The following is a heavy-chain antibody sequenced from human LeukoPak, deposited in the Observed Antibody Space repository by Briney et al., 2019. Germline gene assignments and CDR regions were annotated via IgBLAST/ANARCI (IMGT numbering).Heavy chain of an antibody. CDR3: ARVGRNGYSFDY. D-gene: IGHD5-24*01. Sequence: PSETLSLTCTVSGGSISTYYWSWIRQPPGKGLEWIGYIYYSGSANYNPSLKSRVTISVDTSKNQFSLKLSSVTAADTAVYSCARVGRNGYSFDYWGQGTLVTVSP. CDR2: IYYSGSA. J-gene: IGHJ4*02. CDR1: GGSISTYY. V-gene: IGHV4-59*01.